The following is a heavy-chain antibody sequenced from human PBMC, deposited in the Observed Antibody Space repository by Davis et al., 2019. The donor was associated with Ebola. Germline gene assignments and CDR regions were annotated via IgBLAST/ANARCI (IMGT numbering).Heavy chain of an antibody. CDR3: ASLKGYSGLDY. J-gene: IGHJ4*02. D-gene: IGHD1-26*01. CDR2: ISSSSSYT. V-gene: IGHV3-11*06. Sequence: GESLKISCAASGFIVSDKYMSWVRQAPGKGLEWVSYISSSSSYTNYADSVKGRFTISRDNAKNSLYLQMNSLRAEDTAVYYCASLKGYSGLDYWGQGTLVTVSS. CDR1: GFIVSDKY.